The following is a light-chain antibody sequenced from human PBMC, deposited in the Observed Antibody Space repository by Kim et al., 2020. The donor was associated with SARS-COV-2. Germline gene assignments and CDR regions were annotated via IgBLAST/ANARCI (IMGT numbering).Light chain of an antibody. V-gene: IGKV1-12*01. J-gene: IGKJ4*01. CDR1: QDISSW. CDR3: LQTNSFPLT. CDR2: AVS. Sequence: SASIGDRVTITCRASQDISSWLAWYQQKPGKAPNLLIYAVSSLESGVPSRFSGSGSGTHFTLTISSLQPEDIATYYCLQTNSFPLTFGGGTKLEI.